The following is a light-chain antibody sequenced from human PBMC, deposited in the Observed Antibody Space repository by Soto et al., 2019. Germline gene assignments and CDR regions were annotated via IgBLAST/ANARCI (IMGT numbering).Light chain of an antibody. CDR3: QQHNGYSERM. CDR2: GAS. J-gene: IGKJ1*01. CDR1: QSISTW. V-gene: IGKV1-5*01. Sequence: DIQMTQSPSTLSASAGDRVTITCRASQSISTWLAWYQQKPGKAPKLLIYGASSLASGVPSRFSGSGSGTEFTPTISSLQPDDFATYYCQQHNGYSERMFGQGTKVDIK.